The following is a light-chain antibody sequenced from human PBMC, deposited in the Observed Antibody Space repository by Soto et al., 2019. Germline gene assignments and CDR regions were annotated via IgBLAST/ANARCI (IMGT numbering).Light chain of an antibody. CDR1: QSVSSN. V-gene: IGKV3-15*01. CDR3: QQYNNWPRT. CDR2: GAS. Sequence: EIVMTQCPATLSVYTGERATLSCRASQSVSSNLAWYQQKPGQAPRLLIYGASTRATGIPARFSGSGSGTEFTLTISSLQSEDFAVYYCQQYNNWPRTFGQGTRWIS. J-gene: IGKJ1*01.